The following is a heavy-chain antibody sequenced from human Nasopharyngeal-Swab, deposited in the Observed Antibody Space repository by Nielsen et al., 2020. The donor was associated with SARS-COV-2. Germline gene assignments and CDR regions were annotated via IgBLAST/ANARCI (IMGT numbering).Heavy chain of an antibody. CDR2: IKQDGSEK. V-gene: IGHV3-7*03. CDR3: ARQGVFVPAYFHQYYMDV. J-gene: IGHJ6*03. Sequence: GGSLRLSCAASGFSFSTYWMTWVRQAPGKGLEWVANIKQDGSEKYYVDSVKGRFTVSRDNPKNLLYLQVNSLRAEDTAVYYCARQGVFVPAYFHQYYMDVWGKGTPVTVSS. CDR1: GFSFSTYW. D-gene: IGHD3-16*02.